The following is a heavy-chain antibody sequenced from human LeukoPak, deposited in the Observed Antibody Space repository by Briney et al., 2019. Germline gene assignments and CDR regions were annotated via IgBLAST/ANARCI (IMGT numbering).Heavy chain of an antibody. CDR3: AKDGTLGATNTHFDY. D-gene: IGHD1-26*01. CDR2: ISWNSGSI. Sequence: GRSLRLSCAASGFTFDDYAMHWVRQAPGKGLEWVSGISWNSGSIGYADSVQGRFTISRDNAKNSLYLQMNSLRAEDTALYYCAKDGTLGATNTHFDYWGQGTQVTVSS. J-gene: IGHJ4*02. CDR1: GFTFDDYA. V-gene: IGHV3-9*01.